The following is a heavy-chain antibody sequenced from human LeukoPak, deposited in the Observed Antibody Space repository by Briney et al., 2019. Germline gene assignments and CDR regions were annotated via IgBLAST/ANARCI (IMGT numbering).Heavy chain of an antibody. CDR1: GYTFTNYD. D-gene: IGHD2-15*01. Sequence: GASVKVSCKASGYTFTNYDINWVRQATGQGLEWMGWMNPNSGNTGYAQKFQGRVTMTRNTSISTAYMELSSLRSEDTAVYYCARALGYRSGGSCSNYYYYGMDVWGQGTTVTVSS. CDR3: ARALGYRSGGSCSNYYYYGMDV. J-gene: IGHJ6*02. V-gene: IGHV1-8*01. CDR2: MNPNSGNT.